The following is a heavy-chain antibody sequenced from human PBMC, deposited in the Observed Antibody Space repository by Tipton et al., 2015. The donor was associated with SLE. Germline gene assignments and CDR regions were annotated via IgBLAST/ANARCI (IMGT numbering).Heavy chain of an antibody. D-gene: IGHD3-10*01. Sequence: AGLVKPSETLSLICAVYGGSFSGYCWSWIRQPPGKGLEWIGITYHTGATNYNPSLQRRVAMSVDTSKNQFSLKLNSLTAADTAVYYCARDFGNVGRFDSWGQGTLVTVSS. CDR3: ARDFGNVGRFDS. J-gene: IGHJ5*01. CDR2: TYHTGAT. CDR1: GGSFSGYC. V-gene: IGHV4-34*01.